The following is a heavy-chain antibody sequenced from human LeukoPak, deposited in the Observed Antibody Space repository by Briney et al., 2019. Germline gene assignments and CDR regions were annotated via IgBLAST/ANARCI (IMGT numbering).Heavy chain of an antibody. V-gene: IGHV1-18*01. CDR2: IGAYNGNT. CDR1: GYTFTSYG. J-gene: IGHJ6*02. D-gene: IGHD2-2*01. Sequence: ASVKVSCKASGYTFTSYGISWVRQAPGQGLEWLGWIGAYNGNTNYAQKLQGRVTMTTDTSTSTAYMELRSLRSDDTAVYYYAREVRRHRYCSSTSCKPYGMDVWGQGTTVTVSS. CDR3: AREVRRHRYCSSTSCKPYGMDV.